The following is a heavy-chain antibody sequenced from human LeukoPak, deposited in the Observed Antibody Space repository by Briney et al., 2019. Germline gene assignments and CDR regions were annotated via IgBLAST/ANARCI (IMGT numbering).Heavy chain of an antibody. CDR3: ARGPITMIVVAMVGAFDI. D-gene: IGHD3-22*01. Sequence: PSQTLSLTCAVSGGSISSGGYSWSWIRQPPGKGLEWIGYIYHSGSTYYNPSLKSRVTISVDRSKNQFSLKLSSVTAADTAVYYCARGPITMIVVAMVGAFDIWGQGTTVTVSS. CDR1: GGSISSGGYS. CDR2: IYHSGST. J-gene: IGHJ3*02. V-gene: IGHV4-30-2*01.